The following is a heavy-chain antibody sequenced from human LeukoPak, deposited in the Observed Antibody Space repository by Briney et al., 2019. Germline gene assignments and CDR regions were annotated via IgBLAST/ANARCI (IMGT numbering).Heavy chain of an antibody. J-gene: IGHJ4*02. Sequence: GGSLRLSCAASGFTFDDYGMSRVRQAPGKGLEWVSGINWNGGSTGYADSVKGRFTISRDNAKNSLYLQMNSLRAEDTALYHCARVTSDDYGDSFDYWGQGTLVTVSS. D-gene: IGHD4-17*01. CDR3: ARVTSDDYGDSFDY. CDR1: GFTFDDYG. V-gene: IGHV3-20*01. CDR2: INWNGGST.